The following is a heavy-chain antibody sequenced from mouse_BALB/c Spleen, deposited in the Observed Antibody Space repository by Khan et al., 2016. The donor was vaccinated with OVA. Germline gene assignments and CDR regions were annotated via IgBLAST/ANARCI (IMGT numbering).Heavy chain of an antibody. V-gene: IGHV3-2*02. CDR2: ISYSGST. CDR1: GYSITSNYA. J-gene: IGHJ4*01. D-gene: IGHD1-1*01. CDR3: ARGNYSGYAMDY. Sequence: EVELVESGPGLVKPSQSLSLTCTVTGYSITSNYAWNWIRQLPGNKLEWMGYISYSGSTSYNPSLTSRISITRDTSKNQFFLQLNSVTTEDAATYYCARGNYSGYAMDYWGQGTSGTVSS.